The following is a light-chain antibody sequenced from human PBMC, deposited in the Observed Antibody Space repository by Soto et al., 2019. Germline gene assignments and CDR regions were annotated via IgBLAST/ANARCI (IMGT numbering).Light chain of an antibody. Sequence: DIQMTQSPSTLSASVGDIVTITFRASQRISEWLAWYQQKPGKAPKLLIYDASSLQTGVPSRFSGSLSGTEFTLTISSLQPEDFATYYCQQSYSTPLTFGGGTKVDI. CDR1: QRISEW. CDR2: DAS. V-gene: IGKV1-5*01. CDR3: QQSYSTPLT. J-gene: IGKJ4*01.